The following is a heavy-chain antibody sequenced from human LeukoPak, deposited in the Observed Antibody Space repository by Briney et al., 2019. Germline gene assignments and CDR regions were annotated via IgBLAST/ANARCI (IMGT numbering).Heavy chain of an antibody. CDR2: IHISGNT. V-gene: IGHV4-4*07. D-gene: IGHD6-13*01. CDR1: GRPLSSYY. Sequence: PSETLSLTCTVSGRPLSSYYWSWIRQPAGKGLELIGRIHISGNTNYNPSLKSRVTMSVDTSKNQFSLKLSSVTAADTAMYYCARESGYSWFDPWGQGTLVTVSS. J-gene: IGHJ5*02. CDR3: ARESGYSWFDP.